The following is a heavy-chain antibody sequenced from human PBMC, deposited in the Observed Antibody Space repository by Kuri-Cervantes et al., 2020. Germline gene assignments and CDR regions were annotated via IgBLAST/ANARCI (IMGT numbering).Heavy chain of an antibody. Sequence: SVKVSCKASGGTFSSYAISWVRQAPGQGLEWMGGIIPIFGTANYAQKFQGRVTITADESTSTAYMELSSLRSKDTAVYYCAREGGSVARLGYYYYMDVWGKGTTVTVSS. D-gene: IGHD3-16*01. V-gene: IGHV1-69*13. CDR1: GGTFSSYA. CDR2: IIPIFGTA. J-gene: IGHJ6*03. CDR3: AREGGSVARLGYYYYMDV.